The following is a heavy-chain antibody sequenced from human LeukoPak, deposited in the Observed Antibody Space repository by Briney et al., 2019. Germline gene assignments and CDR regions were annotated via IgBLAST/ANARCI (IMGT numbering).Heavy chain of an antibody. J-gene: IGHJ5*02. D-gene: IGHD5-12*01. V-gene: IGHV3-30*04. Sequence: GGSLRLSCAASGFTFSSYVMHWVRQAPGKGLEWVAIISYDGSNEYYADSVKGRFTISRDNSKNMLYLQMNSLRAEDTAVYYCARSGYNRFDPWGQGTLVTVSS. CDR3: ARSGYNRFDP. CDR1: GFTFSSYV. CDR2: ISYDGSNE.